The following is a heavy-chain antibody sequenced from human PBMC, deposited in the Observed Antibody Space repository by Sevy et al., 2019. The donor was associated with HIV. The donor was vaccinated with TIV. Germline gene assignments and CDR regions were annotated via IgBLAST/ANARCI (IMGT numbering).Heavy chain of an antibody. V-gene: IGHV3-23*01. CDR1: GFTFNNYA. J-gene: IGHJ2*01. CDR3: AKHYIHDIADGGYFDL. D-gene: IGHD6-13*01. CDR2: IRGGGGGT. Sequence: GGSLRLSCAASGFTFNNYAMSWVRQAPGKGLEGKGLEWVSTIRGGGGGTYYADSVRGRFTISRDNSKNTLYLQVNSLRVEDTAVYYCAKHYIHDIADGGYFDLWGRGTLVTVSS.